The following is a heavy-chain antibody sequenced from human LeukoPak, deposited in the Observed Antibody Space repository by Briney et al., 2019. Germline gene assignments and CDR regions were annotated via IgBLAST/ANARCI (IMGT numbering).Heavy chain of an antibody. CDR3: ARAFYDFGY. CDR2: ISADTGNT. V-gene: IGHV1-18*01. D-gene: IGHD5/OR15-5a*01. J-gene: IGHJ4*02. Sequence: ASVKVSCKASGYTFTTYGITWVRQAPGQGLEWMGWISADTGNTNNAQKLQGRVTMTTDTSTSTAYMELRSLRSDDTAVYYCARAFYDFGYWGQGTLVTVSS. CDR1: GYTFTTYG.